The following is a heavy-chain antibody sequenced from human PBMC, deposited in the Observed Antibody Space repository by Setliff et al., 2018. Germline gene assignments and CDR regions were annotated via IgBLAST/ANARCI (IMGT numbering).Heavy chain of an antibody. V-gene: IGHV1-18*01. D-gene: IGHD3-22*01. CDR3: ARGIYYFDIMGDP. J-gene: IGHJ5*02. CDR1: GYTFTNYG. CDR2: IRPHNGNT. Sequence: ASVKVSCKASGYTFTNYGITWVRQAPGQGLEWMGWIRPHNGNTAYAQKFQDRVILTTDTSTTTVYMELRSLRSDDTAVYYCARGIYYFDIMGDPWGQGTLITVSS.